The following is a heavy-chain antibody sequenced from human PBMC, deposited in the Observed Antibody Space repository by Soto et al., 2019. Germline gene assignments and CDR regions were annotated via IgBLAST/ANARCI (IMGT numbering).Heavy chain of an antibody. CDR1: GFTFSSYV. D-gene: IGHD3-22*01. CDR3: AKGHDSSGYSFDY. CDR2: ISYDGSNK. V-gene: IGHV3-30*18. J-gene: IGHJ4*02. Sequence: TGGSLRLSCAASGFTFSSYVMHWVRQSPGKGLEWVAVISYDGSNKYYADSVKGRFTISRDNSKNTLYLQMNSLRAEDTAVYYCAKGHDSSGYSFDYWGQGTLVTVSS.